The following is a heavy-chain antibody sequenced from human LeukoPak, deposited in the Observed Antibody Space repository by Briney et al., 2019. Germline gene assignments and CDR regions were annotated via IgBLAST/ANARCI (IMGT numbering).Heavy chain of an antibody. D-gene: IGHD6-13*01. J-gene: IGHJ3*02. CDR3: ARDFGIAAAIAFDI. V-gene: IGHV4-4*07. CDR1: GGSISSYY. Sequence: PSETLSLTCTVSGGSISSYYWSWLRQPAGKGLEWIGRIYTSGSTNYNPSLKSQVTMAVDTSKNQFSLKLSSVTAADTAVYYCARDFGIAAAIAFDIWGQGTMVTVSS. CDR2: IYTSGST.